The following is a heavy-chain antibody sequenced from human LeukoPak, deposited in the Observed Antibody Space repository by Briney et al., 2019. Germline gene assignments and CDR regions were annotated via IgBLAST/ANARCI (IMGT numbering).Heavy chain of an antibody. CDR3: ARGSGPCGGDCYPFDY. D-gene: IGHD2-21*02. Sequence: SETLSLTCAVYGGSFSGYYWSWIRQPPGEGLEWIGEINHSGSTNYNPSLKSRVTISVDTSKNQFSLKLSSVTAADTAVYYCARGSGPCGGDCYPFDYWGQGTLVTVSS. J-gene: IGHJ4*02. CDR1: GGSFSGYY. CDR2: INHSGST. V-gene: IGHV4-34*01.